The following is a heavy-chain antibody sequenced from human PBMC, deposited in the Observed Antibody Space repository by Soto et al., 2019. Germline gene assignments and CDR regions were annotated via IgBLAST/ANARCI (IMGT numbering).Heavy chain of an antibody. Sequence: QVQLVESGGGVVQPGRSLRLSCAASGFIFSTYGMHWVRQAPGKGLEWLSVISYDGNNKYYADSVKGRFTISRDNSKNTLWLQMDRLGTEDTGVYYCAKDPPLTTINTVGGWGQGTLVNVSS. CDR2: ISYDGNNK. D-gene: IGHD4-17*01. J-gene: IGHJ4*02. V-gene: IGHV3-30*18. CDR3: AKDPPLTTINTVGG. CDR1: GFIFSTYG.